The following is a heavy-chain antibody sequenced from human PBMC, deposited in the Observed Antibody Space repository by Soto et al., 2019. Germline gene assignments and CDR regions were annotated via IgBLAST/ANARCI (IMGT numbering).Heavy chain of an antibody. D-gene: IGHD2-21*02. J-gene: IGHJ4*02. CDR2: ISYDGSNK. CDR3: EKDGTYCGGDCDPIFNLDS. CDR1: GFSFNNFG. Sequence: QVHLVQSGGGVVQPGRSLRLSCAASGFSFNNFGMPWVRQAPGKGLAWVAVISYDGSNKYYADSVRGRFTISRDDSKDTLYLQMNSLRAEDTAVYYCEKDGTYCGGDCDPIFNLDSWGQGTLVTVSS. V-gene: IGHV3-30*18.